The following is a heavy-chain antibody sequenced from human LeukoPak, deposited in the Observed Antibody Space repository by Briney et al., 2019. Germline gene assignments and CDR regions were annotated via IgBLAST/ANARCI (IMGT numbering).Heavy chain of an antibody. CDR1: GYTFTGYY. Sequence: SVTVSCKCCGYTFTGYYMHWVGQAGGRGVAWMGWINPNSGDTKYSQKFQGRVTMTRDTSISTAYMELSRLRSDDTAVYYCATQRGSYLWGTDFDYWGQGTLVTVSS. D-gene: IGHD3-16*01. CDR2: INPNSGDT. V-gene: IGHV1-2*02. J-gene: IGHJ4*02. CDR3: ATQRGSYLWGTDFDY.